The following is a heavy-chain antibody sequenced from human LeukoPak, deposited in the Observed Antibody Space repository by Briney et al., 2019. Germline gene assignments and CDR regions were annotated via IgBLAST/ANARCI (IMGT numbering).Heavy chain of an antibody. Sequence: NPSETLSLTCAVYGGSFSGYYWGWIRQPPGKGLEWIGEINHSGSTNYNPSLKSRVTISVDTSKNQFSLKLSSVTAADTAVYYCARHVVAVGFDYWGQGTLVTVSS. D-gene: IGHD3-22*01. J-gene: IGHJ4*02. CDR1: GGSFSGYY. CDR2: INHSGST. V-gene: IGHV4-34*01. CDR3: ARHVVAVGFDY.